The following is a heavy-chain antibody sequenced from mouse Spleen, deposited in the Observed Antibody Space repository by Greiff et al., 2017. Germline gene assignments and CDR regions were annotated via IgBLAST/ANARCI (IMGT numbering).Heavy chain of an antibody. CDR3: TPYYRYAFAY. D-gene: IGHD2-14*01. Sequence: EVKLVESGAELVRPGASVKLSCTASGFNIKDDYMHWVKQRPEQGLEWIGWIDPENGDTEYASKFQGKATITADTSSNTAYLQLSSLTSEDTAVYYCTPYYRYAFAYWGQGTLVTVSA. CDR2: IDPENGDT. CDR1: GFNIKDDY. V-gene: IGHV14-4*01. J-gene: IGHJ3*01.